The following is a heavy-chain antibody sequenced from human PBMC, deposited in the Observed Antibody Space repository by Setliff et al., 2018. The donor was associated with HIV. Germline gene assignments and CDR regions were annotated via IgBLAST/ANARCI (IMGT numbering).Heavy chain of an antibody. CDR2: INHSGST. J-gene: IGHJ4*02. CDR3: ARGPYDYFDY. Sequence: PSETLSLTCAVYGGSFSGYYWSWIRQPPGKGLEWIGEINHSGSTNYNPSLKSRVTISVDTSKNQFSLKLSSVTAADTAAYYCARGPYDYFDYWGQGTLVTVSS. V-gene: IGHV4-34*01. CDR1: GGSFSGYY. D-gene: IGHD4-17*01.